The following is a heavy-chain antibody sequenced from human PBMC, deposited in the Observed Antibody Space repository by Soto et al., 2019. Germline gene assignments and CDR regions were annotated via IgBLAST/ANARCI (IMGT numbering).Heavy chain of an antibody. V-gene: IGHV4-38-2*02. CDR3: VRVARTHGPDKP. CDR2: IYYTGNS. J-gene: IGHJ5*02. D-gene: IGHD1-1*01. Sequence: QVHLQESGPGLVKSSETLFLTCSVSGYSIDSGYYWGWMRQPPGKGLEWLASIYYTGNSYYNPSLKSRVSISVDTSKNQFSLNLTSLTSADTAVYYCVRVARTHGPDKPWGHGILVTVSS. CDR1: GYSIDSGYY.